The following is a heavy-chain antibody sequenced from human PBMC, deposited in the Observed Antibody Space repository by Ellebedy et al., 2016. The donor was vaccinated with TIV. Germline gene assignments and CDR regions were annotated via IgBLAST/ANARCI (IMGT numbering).Heavy chain of an antibody. D-gene: IGHD6-19*01. Sequence: GGSLRLSCAASGFTFSTYAMNWPRQAPGKGLEWVSSIIGSGGSTLYADSVKGRFTISRDNSKNMVYLQMNSLRVEDTAVYYCAKAGYSSAWYLVFDYWGQGTLVTVSS. CDR1: GFTFSTYA. CDR2: IIGSGGST. CDR3: AKAGYSSAWYLVFDY. V-gene: IGHV3-23*01. J-gene: IGHJ4*02.